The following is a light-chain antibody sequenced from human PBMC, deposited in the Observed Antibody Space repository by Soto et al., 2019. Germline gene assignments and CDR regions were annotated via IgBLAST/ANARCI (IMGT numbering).Light chain of an antibody. Sequence: DIEMTQSPSSLSASVGETITVTCRASQSISSSLNWFQHSPGQPPKLLLFAASNLHAGVPPRFSGSGSGTSFSLTIRSLQPEDVATYYCQKYNSAPHTFGQGTKLEIK. CDR2: AAS. J-gene: IGKJ2*01. CDR3: QKYNSAPHT. CDR1: QSISSS. V-gene: IGKV1-27*01.